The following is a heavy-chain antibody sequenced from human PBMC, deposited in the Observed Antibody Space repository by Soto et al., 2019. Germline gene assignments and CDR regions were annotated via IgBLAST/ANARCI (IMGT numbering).Heavy chain of an antibody. V-gene: IGHV5-10-1*01. CDR3: AGPTPYCSGGSCYYYYGMDV. CDR1: GYSFTSYW. D-gene: IGHD2-15*01. Sequence: GEPLKISCKGSGYSFTSYWISWVRQIPGKGLEWMGRIDPSDSYTDYSPSFQGHVTISADKSISTAYLQWSSLKASDTAMYYCAGPTPYCSGGSCYYYYGMDVWGQGTTVTVSS. J-gene: IGHJ6*02. CDR2: IDPSDSYT.